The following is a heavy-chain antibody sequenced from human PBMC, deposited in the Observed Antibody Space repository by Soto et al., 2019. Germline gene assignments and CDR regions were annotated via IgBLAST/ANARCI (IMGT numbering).Heavy chain of an antibody. Sequence: PGGSLRLSCSASGFTSSSYAMHWVRQAPGKGLEYVSAISSNGGSTYYADSVKGRFTISRDNSKNTLYLQMSSLRAEDTAVYYCVKGGPSYVGSGGYSRLDYWGQGTLVTVSS. CDR2: ISSNGGST. CDR1: GFTSSSYA. D-gene: IGHD3-10*01. CDR3: VKGGPSYVGSGGYSRLDY. V-gene: IGHV3-64D*08. J-gene: IGHJ4*02.